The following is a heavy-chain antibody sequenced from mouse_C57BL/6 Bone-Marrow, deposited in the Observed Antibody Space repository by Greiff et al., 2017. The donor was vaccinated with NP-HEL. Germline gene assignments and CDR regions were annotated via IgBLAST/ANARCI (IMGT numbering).Heavy chain of an antibody. D-gene: IGHD1-1*01. J-gene: IGHJ2*01. V-gene: IGHV1-9*01. CDR1: GYTFTGNW. CDR3: ARDYYGSSYFDY. CDR2: ILPGSGNT. Sequence: VQGVESGAELMKPGASVKLSCKATGYTFTGNWIEWVKQRPGHGLEWIGEILPGSGNTYYNERFKGKATFTADTSSNTAYMQRSSLTTEDSAIYYCARDYYGSSYFDYWGQGTTLTVSS.